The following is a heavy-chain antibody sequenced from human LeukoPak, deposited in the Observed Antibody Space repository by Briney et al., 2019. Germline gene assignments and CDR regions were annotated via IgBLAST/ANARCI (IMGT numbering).Heavy chain of an antibody. J-gene: IGHJ5*02. CDR2: IHSANGYI. Sequence: PGGSLRLSCAASKFTFSAYTMHWVRQAPGKGLEWVSCIHSANGYIYYADSVKGRFTISRDNAESSLYLQMTSLRAEDTAVYYCASSCSAGNCPFDTWGQGTPVTVSS. V-gene: IGHV3-21*01. D-gene: IGHD2-15*01. CDR3: ASSCSAGNCPFDT. CDR1: KFTFSAYT.